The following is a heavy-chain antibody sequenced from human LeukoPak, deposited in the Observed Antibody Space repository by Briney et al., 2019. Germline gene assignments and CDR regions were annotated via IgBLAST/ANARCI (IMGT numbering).Heavy chain of an antibody. CDR3: AASPMTTAPDS. D-gene: IGHD4-17*01. J-gene: IGHJ4*02. V-gene: IGHV1-58*01. CDR2: IVVGSGNT. CDR1: GFTFTSSA. Sequence: TSVKVSCKASGFTFTSSAVQWVRQARGQRLEWIGGIVVGSGNTNYAQKFQERVTITRDMSTSTAYMELSSLRSEDTAVYYCAASPMTTAPDSWGQGTLVTVSS.